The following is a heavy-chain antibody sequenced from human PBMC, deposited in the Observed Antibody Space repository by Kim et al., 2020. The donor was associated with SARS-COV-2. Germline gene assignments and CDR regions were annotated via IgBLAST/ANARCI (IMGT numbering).Heavy chain of an antibody. CDR2: ISPNSADI. CDR1: GFIFGDYY. J-gene: IGHJ4*02. V-gene: IGHV3-11*05. D-gene: IGHD2-2*01. CDR3: TRDPRPADY. Sequence: VGSLRLSCVGSGFIFGDYYMTWIRQAPGKGLESLSYISPNSADIKYADSVRGRFTISRDNAKNSLYLQMNSLRAEDTAVYYCTRDPRPADYWGQGTLVTVSS.